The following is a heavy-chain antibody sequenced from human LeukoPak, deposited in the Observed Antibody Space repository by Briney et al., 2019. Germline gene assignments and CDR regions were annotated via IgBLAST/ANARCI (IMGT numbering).Heavy chain of an antibody. J-gene: IGHJ4*02. D-gene: IGHD6-6*01. Sequence: ASVKVSCKNSGFTFTSYGISWVRQAPGQGLEWMGWISAYNDNTNSARHLQDRITMTTDRSTYTAYLEVSSLRSDDTAVYYCARDLGQLAVAGVYYWGQGTLVTVSS. V-gene: IGHV1-18*01. CDR1: GFTFTSYG. CDR3: ARDLGQLAVAGVYY. CDR2: ISAYNDNT.